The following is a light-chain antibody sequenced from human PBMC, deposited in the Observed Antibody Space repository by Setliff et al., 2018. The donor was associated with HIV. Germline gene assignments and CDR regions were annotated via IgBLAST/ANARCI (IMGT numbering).Light chain of an antibody. CDR3: QSYDSSNWV. V-gene: IGLV6-57*01. J-gene: IGLJ3*02. CDR2: EDN. Sequence: NFMLTQPHSLSESPGKTVTISCTRSSGSIASNYVQWYQQRPGSSPTTVMYEDNQRPSGVPDRFSGSIDSSSNSASLTISGLKTEDEADCYCQSYDSSNWVFGGGTKVTVL. CDR1: SGSIASNY.